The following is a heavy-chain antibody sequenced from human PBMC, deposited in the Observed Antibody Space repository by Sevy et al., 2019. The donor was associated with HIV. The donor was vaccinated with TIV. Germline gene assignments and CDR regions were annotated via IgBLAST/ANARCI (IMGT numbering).Heavy chain of an antibody. J-gene: IGHJ3*02. CDR3: TTGAIGWELLGAFDI. CDR1: GFTLSNAW. V-gene: IGHV3-15*01. CDR2: IKSKTDGGTT. Sequence: GGSLRLSCAASGFTLSNAWMSWVRQAPGKGLEWVGRIKSKTDGGTTDYVAPVKGRFTISRDDSKNTLYLQMNSLKTEDTAVYYCTTGAIGWELLGAFDIWGQGTMVTVSS. D-gene: IGHD1-26*01.